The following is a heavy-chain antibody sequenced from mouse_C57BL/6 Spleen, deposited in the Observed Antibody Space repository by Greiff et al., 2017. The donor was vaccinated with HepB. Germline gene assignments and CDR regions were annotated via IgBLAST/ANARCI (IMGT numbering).Heavy chain of an antibody. CDR3: ARDGFFYGGYAMDY. V-gene: IGHV7-1*01. CDR1: GFTFSDFY. J-gene: IGHJ4*01. Sequence: EVQVVESGGGLVQSGRSLRLSCATSGFTFSDFYMEWVRQAPGKGLEWIAASRNKANDYTTEYSASVKGRFIVSRDTSQSILYLQMNALRAEDTAIYYCARDGFFYGGYAMDYWGQGTSVTVSS. CDR2: SRNKANDYTT. D-gene: IGHD1-1*01.